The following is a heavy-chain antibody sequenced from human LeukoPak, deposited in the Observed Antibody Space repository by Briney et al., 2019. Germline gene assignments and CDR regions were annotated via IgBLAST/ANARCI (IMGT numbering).Heavy chain of an antibody. CDR2: IYYSGST. CDR3: ARVLYGYFDL. V-gene: IGHV4-59*01. Sequence: SETLSLTCTVSGGSISSYYWSWIRQPPGKGLEWIGYIYYSGSTNYNPSLKSRVTISVDTSKNQFSLKLSSVTAADMAVYYCARVLYGYFDLWGRGTLVTVSS. D-gene: IGHD2/OR15-2a*01. CDR1: GGSISSYY. J-gene: IGHJ2*01.